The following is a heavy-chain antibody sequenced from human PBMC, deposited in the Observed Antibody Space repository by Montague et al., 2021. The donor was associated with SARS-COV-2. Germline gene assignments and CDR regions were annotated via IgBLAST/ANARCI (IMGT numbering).Heavy chain of an antibody. V-gene: IGHV3-30*18. CDR1: GFTFNNYG. Sequence: SLRLSCAGSGFTFNNYGIHWVRHIKGKGLEWVAAISYEGSKKKYADSVKGRFTISRDSFKSTVYLQMNSLKPEDTAVYYCAKPNEVFWLGQFSRGAFEIWGQGTMVTVSS. J-gene: IGHJ3*02. CDR3: AKPNEVFWLGQFSRGAFEI. D-gene: IGHD6-19*01. CDR2: ISYEGSKK.